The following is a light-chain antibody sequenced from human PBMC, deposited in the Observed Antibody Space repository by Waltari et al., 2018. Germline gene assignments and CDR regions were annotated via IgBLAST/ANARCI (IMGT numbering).Light chain of an antibody. V-gene: IGLV2-23*02. CDR1: SSDVGRSSL. J-gene: IGLJ2*01. CDR3: CSYASSRTFVL. CDR2: EVN. Sequence: QSALTQPASVSGSPGQAITISCTGTSSDVGRSSLFSWYQQRPGEGPKLMIFEVNKRPSGVSNRFSGSKSDNTASLTISGLQAEDEADYYCCSYASSRTFVLFGGGTKLTVL.